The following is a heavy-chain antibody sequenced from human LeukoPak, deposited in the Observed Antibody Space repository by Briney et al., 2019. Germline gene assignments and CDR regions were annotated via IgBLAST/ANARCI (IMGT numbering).Heavy chain of an antibody. D-gene: IGHD1-1*01. J-gene: IGHJ4*02. CDR1: GFTFSIYA. CDR3: APNWNLDY. Sequence: GGSLRLSCAASGFTFSIYAMSWVRQAPGKGLDWVSAISASGGSTYYADSVKGRFTISRDNSKNTVYLQLNSLRGEDTAIYYCAPNWNLDYWGQGSLVTVSS. CDR2: ISASGGST. V-gene: IGHV3-23*01.